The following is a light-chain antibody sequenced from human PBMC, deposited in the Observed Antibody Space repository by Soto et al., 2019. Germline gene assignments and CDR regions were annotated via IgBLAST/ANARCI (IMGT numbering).Light chain of an antibody. CDR1: QGISNY. J-gene: IGKJ4*01. V-gene: IGKV1-27*01. Sequence: DIQMTQSPSSLSASVGDRVTITCRASQGISNYLAWYQQKPGKVPRLLIYSVSNLESGVPSRFIGSGSGTDFTLTISSLQPGDVATYYCQKYDSAPVTFGGGTKVEI. CDR3: QKYDSAPVT. CDR2: SVS.